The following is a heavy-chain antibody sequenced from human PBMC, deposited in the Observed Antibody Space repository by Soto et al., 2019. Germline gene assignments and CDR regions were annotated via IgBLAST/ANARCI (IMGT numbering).Heavy chain of an antibody. Sequence: PGGSLRLSCAGSGFPFSNYWIHWVRHAPGKGLEWVSRINSEGSSTSNADSVKGRFTISRDNAKNTLYLQMNSLRAEDTAVYYCARDSQAPNWGQGTLVTVSS. CDR2: INSEGSST. CDR1: GFPFSNYW. CDR3: ARDSQAPN. V-gene: IGHV3-74*01. J-gene: IGHJ4*02.